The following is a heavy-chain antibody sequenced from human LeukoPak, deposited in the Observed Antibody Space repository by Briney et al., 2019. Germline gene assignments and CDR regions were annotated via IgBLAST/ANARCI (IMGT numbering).Heavy chain of an antibody. CDR1: GFTFDEYG. D-gene: IGHD6-13*01. CDR3: ARRFLYSSSWFFDL. V-gene: IGHV3-20*04. Sequence: PGGSLRLSCAASGFTFDEYGMNWVRQVPGKGLECVSGINWNGGNAGYADSVKGRFTISRDNAKNSLYLQKDSLTAEDTALYYCARRFLYSSSWFFDLWGQGTLVTVSS. CDR2: INWNGGNA. J-gene: IGHJ4*02.